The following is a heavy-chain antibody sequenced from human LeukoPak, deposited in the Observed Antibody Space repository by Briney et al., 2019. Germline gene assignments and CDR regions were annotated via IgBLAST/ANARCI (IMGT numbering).Heavy chain of an antibody. J-gene: IGHJ4*02. D-gene: IGHD3-10*01. CDR3: EMNHYYGSGRSY. Sequence: PGGSLRLSCAASRFFLSAYNMSWVRQAPGKGLEWVANIKQDGSEKYYVDSVKGRFTIPRDNAKNSLYLQMNSLRAEDTAVYYCEMNHYYGSGRSYWGQGTLVTVSS. CDR1: RFFLSAYN. CDR2: IKQDGSEK. V-gene: IGHV3-7*01.